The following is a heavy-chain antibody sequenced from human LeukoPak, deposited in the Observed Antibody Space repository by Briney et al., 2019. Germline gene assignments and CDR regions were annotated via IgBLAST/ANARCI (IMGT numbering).Heavy chain of an antibody. CDR3: ARATKGFDH. Sequence: GGSLRLSCAASGFTFSSYAMHWVRQAPGKGLEWVAVISYDGSNKYYADSVKGRFTISRDNSKNTLYLQMNSLRAEDTAVYYCARATKGFDHWGQGTLVTVSS. CDR1: GFTFSSYA. CDR2: ISYDGSNK. V-gene: IGHV3-30*04. J-gene: IGHJ5*02.